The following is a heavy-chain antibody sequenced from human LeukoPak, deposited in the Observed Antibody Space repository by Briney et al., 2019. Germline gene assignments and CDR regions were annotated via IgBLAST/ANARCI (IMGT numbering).Heavy chain of an antibody. CDR3: ARVSVGATGWYLGFDY. CDR2: IYSGGST. D-gene: IGHD1-26*01. J-gene: IGHJ4*02. Sequence: GGSLRLSCAASGFTVSSNYMSWVRQAPGKGLEWVSVIYSGGSTYYADSVKGRFTISRDNSKNTLYLQMNSLRAEDTAVYYCARVSVGATGWYLGFDYWGQGTLVTVSS. CDR1: GFTVSSNY. V-gene: IGHV3-53*01.